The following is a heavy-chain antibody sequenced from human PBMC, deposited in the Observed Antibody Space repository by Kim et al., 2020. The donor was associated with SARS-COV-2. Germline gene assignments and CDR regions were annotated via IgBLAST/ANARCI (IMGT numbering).Heavy chain of an antibody. D-gene: IGHD5-12*01. J-gene: IGHJ4*02. V-gene: IGHV1-2*02. Sequence: ASVKVSCKASGYTFTGYYMHWVRQAPGQGLEWMGWINPNSGGTNYAQKFQGRVTMTRDTSISTAYMELSRLRSDDTAVYYCASSMGGYSGQRSPPGYWGQGTLVTVSS. CDR2: INPNSGGT. CDR3: ASSMGGYSGQRSPPGY. CDR1: GYTFTGYY.